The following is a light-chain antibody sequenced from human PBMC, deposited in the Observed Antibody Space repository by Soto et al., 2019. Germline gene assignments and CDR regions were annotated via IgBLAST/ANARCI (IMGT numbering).Light chain of an antibody. CDR3: QSYDNSLGGNV. J-gene: IGLJ1*01. CDR1: SSNIGSGYD. V-gene: IGLV1-40*01. CDR2: GNN. Sequence: QSVLTQPPSVSGAPGQRVTFSCTGSSSNIGSGYDVHWYQQLPGTAPKLLIYGNNNRPSGVPDRFSGSKSGTSASLVITGLQAEDEADYYCQSYDNSLGGNVFGTGTKVTVL.